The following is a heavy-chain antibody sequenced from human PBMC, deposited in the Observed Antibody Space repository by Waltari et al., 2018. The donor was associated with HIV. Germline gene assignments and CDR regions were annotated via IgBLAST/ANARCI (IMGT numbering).Heavy chain of an antibody. J-gene: IGHJ6*02. CDR1: GFTFSRYG. V-gene: IGHV3-33*01. Sequence: QPGRSLRLSCAGAGFTFSRYGMHWVRQAPGKGLEWVALIWYDGSNKYYADSVKGRFAISRDNSKNTVYLQMNSLRAEDTAVYYCARDRSSSWYGKDYYYFGMDVWGQGTTVTVSS. CDR2: IWYDGSNK. CDR3: ARDRSSSWYGKDYYYFGMDV. D-gene: IGHD6-13*01.